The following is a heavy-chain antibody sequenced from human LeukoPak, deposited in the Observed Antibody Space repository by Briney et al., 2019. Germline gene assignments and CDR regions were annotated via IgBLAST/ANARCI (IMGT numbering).Heavy chain of an antibody. Sequence: PSETLSLTCTVSGGSSSSYYWSWIRQPPRKGLEYIGYICNSGSTNYNPSLKSRVTISVDTSKNQFSLKLSSVIAADTAVYYCARETSQKGAHYMDVWGKGTTVTISS. V-gene: IGHV4-59*01. CDR3: ARETSQKGAHYMDV. CDR2: ICNSGST. CDR1: GGSSSSYY. D-gene: IGHD3-16*01. J-gene: IGHJ6*03.